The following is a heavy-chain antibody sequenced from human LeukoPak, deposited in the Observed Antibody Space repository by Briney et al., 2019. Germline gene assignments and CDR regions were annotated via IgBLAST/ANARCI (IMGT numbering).Heavy chain of an antibody. D-gene: IGHD3-22*01. Sequence: GGSLRLSCAASGFTFSSYAMSWVRQAPGKGLEWVSAISGSGGSTYYADSVKGRFTISRDNSKNTLYLQMNSLRAEDTAVYYCASTPDYYDSSGYPPHAFDIWGQGTMVTVSS. CDR2: ISGSGGST. CDR3: ASTPDYYDSSGYPPHAFDI. J-gene: IGHJ3*02. CDR1: GFTFSSYA. V-gene: IGHV3-23*01.